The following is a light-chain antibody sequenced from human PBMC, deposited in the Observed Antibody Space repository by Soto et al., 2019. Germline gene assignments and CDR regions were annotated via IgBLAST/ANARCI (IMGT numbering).Light chain of an antibody. Sequence: SALTQPASVSGSPGQSITISCTGTSSDVGSYNLVSWYQQHPGKAPKLMIYEVSKRPSGVSNRFSGSKSGNTASLTISGLQAEDGADYYCCSYAGSSTYVFGTGTKLTVL. J-gene: IGLJ1*01. CDR2: EVS. CDR1: SSDVGSYNL. V-gene: IGLV2-23*02. CDR3: CSYAGSSTYV.